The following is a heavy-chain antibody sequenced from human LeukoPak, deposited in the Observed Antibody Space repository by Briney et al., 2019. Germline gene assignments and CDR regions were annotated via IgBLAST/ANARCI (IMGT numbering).Heavy chain of an antibody. Sequence: ASVGVSCKASGYTFTGYYMHWVRQAPGQGLEWMGWINPNSGGTNYAQKFQGRVTMTRDTSISTAYMELSRLRSDDTAVYYCARDLGIAAAGCFDYWGQGTLVTVSS. V-gene: IGHV1-2*02. CDR1: GYTFTGYY. CDR2: INPNSGGT. CDR3: ARDLGIAAAGCFDY. J-gene: IGHJ4*02. D-gene: IGHD6-13*01.